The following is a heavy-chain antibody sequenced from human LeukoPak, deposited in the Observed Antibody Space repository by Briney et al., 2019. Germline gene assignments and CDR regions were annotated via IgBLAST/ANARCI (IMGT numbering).Heavy chain of an antibody. Sequence: ASVKVSCKASGYTFTNYGITWVRQAPGQGLEWMGWISGYQGSTKYAQNFQGRVTMTIDTSTNTAYMDLRSLRSDDTAIYFCARSDLGTITARPFNYWGQGTLVAVSS. CDR3: ARSDLGTITARPFNY. CDR2: ISGYQGST. CDR1: GYTFTNYG. J-gene: IGHJ4*02. V-gene: IGHV1-18*01. D-gene: IGHD5-24*01.